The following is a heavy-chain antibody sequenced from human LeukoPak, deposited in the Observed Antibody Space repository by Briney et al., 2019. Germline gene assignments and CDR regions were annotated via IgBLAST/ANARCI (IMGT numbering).Heavy chain of an antibody. Sequence: KSSETLSLTCAVYGGSFSVYYWSWIRQPPGKGLEWIGEINHSGSTNYNPSLKSRVTISVDTSKNQFSLKLSSVTAADTAVYYCARGPMTVGASPFDYWGQGTLVTVSS. V-gene: IGHV4-34*01. CDR2: INHSGST. CDR3: ARGPMTVGASPFDY. CDR1: GGSFSVYY. J-gene: IGHJ4*02. D-gene: IGHD1-26*01.